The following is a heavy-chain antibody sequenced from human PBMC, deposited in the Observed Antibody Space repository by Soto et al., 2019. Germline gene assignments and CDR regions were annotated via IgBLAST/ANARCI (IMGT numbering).Heavy chain of an antibody. CDR2: IYYSGST. D-gene: IGHD1-26*01. V-gene: IGHV4-61*01. J-gene: IGHJ4*02. CDR3: ARAGLGDGSDY. Sequence: QVQLQESGPGLVKPSETLSLTCTVSGGSVSSGSYYWSWIRQPPGKGLEWIGYIYYSGSTKYNPSLNGRVTISVEPSKNPFSLKLSSVTAADTAVYYCARAGLGDGSDYWGQGTLVTVSS. CDR1: GGSVSSGSYY.